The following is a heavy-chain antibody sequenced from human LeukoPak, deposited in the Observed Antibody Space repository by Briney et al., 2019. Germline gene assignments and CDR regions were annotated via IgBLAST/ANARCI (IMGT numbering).Heavy chain of an antibody. J-gene: IGHJ4*02. Sequence: GGSLRLSCAASGFTFDDYAMHWVRQAPGKGLEWVSGITWNSGSIGYADSVKGRFTISRDNAKNSLYLQMNSLRAEDTALYYCAKDMARGTAMATGFDYWGQGTLVTVSP. D-gene: IGHD5-18*01. CDR1: GFTFDDYA. CDR3: AKDMARGTAMATGFDY. V-gene: IGHV3-9*01. CDR2: ITWNSGSI.